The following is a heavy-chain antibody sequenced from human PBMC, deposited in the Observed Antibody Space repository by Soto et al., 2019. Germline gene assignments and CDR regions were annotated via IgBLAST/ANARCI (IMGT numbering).Heavy chain of an antibody. CDR3: ARDGRTGTIYDWFDP. Sequence: QVQLVQSGAEVKKPGASVKVSCKASGYTFTSYGISWVRQAPGQWLEWMGWISAYNGNTNYAQKLQGRVTMTTDTSTSTAYMELRSLRSDDTAVYHCARDGRTGTIYDWFDPWGQGTLVTVSS. J-gene: IGHJ5*02. CDR2: ISAYNGNT. CDR1: GYTFTSYG. V-gene: IGHV1-18*01. D-gene: IGHD1-7*01.